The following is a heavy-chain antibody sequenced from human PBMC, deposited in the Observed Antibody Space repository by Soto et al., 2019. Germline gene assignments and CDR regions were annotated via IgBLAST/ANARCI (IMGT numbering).Heavy chain of an antibody. Sequence: ASVKVSCKIFGGTFSSYAFGWVRQAPGQGLEWMGGITPISGTINYAQKFQGRLTIVADKSTFTVYMELSSLRSEDTAVYYCARIASPGKTFFDYWGQGTLVTVSS. V-gene: IGHV1-69*06. CDR1: GGTFSSYA. CDR3: ARIASPGKTFFDY. CDR2: ITPISGTI. J-gene: IGHJ4*02. D-gene: IGHD3-22*01.